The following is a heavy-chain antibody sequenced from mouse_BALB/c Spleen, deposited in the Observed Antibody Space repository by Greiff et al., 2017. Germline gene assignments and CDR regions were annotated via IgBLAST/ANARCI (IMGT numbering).Heavy chain of an antibody. CDR1: GFNIKDTY. Sequence: EVQLQQSGAELVKPGASVKLSCTASGFNIKDTYMHWVKQRPEQGLEWIGRIDPANGNTKYDPKFQGKATITADTSSNTAYLQLSSLTSEDTAVYYCAYGNWYCDVWGAGTTVTVSS. D-gene: IGHD2-1*01. J-gene: IGHJ1*01. V-gene: IGHV14-3*02. CDR2: IDPANGNT. CDR3: AYGNWYCDV.